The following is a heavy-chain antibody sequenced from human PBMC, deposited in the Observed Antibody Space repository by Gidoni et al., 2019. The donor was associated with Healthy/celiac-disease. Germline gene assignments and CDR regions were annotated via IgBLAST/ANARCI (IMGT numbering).Heavy chain of an antibody. V-gene: IGHV4-34*01. CDR2: INHSGST. D-gene: IGHD3-22*01. CDR1: GGSFSGYY. CDR3: ARGRGYDSSGYYVDY. Sequence: QVQLQQWGAGLLTPSETLSLTCAVYGGSFSGYYWSWIRQPPGKGLAGIGEINHSGSTNYNPSRKSRVTISVDTSKNQFSLKLSSVTAADTAVYYCARGRGYDSSGYYVDYWGQGTLVTVSS. J-gene: IGHJ4*02.